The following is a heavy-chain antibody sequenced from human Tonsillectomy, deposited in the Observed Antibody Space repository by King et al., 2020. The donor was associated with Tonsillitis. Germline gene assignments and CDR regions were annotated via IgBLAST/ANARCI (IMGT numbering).Heavy chain of an antibody. CDR3: ARRPGYCSSASCYEGAFDI. J-gene: IGHJ3*02. CDR1: GYSFTSYW. V-gene: IGHV5-51*01. D-gene: IGHD2-2*01. Sequence: QLVQSGAEVKKPGESLKISCKDSGYSFTSYWIGWVRQMPGKGLEWMGIIYLGDSDTRYSPSFQGQVTISADKSIITAYLQWSSLKASDTAMYYCARRPGYCSSASCYEGAFDIWGQGTMVTVSS. CDR2: IYLGDSDT.